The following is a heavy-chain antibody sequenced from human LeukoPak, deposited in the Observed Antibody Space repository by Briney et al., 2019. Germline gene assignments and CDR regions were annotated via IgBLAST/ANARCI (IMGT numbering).Heavy chain of an antibody. Sequence: GRSLRLSCAASGFTFSSYAMSWVRQAPGKGLGWVSAMSGSGGSTYYADSVKGRFTISRDNSKNPLYLKMNSLRAEDTAVYYCAKDGGYSYGYDAFDIWGQGTMVTVSS. CDR2: MSGSGGST. J-gene: IGHJ3*02. CDR1: GFTFSSYA. V-gene: IGHV3-23*01. D-gene: IGHD5-18*01. CDR3: AKDGGYSYGYDAFDI.